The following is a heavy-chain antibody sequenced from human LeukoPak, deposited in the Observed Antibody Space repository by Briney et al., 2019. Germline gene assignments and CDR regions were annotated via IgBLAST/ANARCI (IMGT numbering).Heavy chain of an antibody. V-gene: IGHV1-2*02. CDR1: GYTFTGYY. J-gene: IGHJ4*02. CDR3: ARTSYTAMVPGGSFFDY. CDR2: INPNSGGT. Sequence: GASVKVSCKASGYTFTGYYMHWVRQAPGQGLEWMGWINPNSGGTNYAQKFQGRVTMTRDTSISTAYMELSRLRSDDTAVYYCARTSYTAMVPGGSFFDYWGQGTLVTVSS. D-gene: IGHD5-18*01.